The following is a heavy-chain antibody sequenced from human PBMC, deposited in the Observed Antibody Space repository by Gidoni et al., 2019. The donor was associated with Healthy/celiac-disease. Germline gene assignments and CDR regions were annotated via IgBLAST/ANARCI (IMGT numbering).Heavy chain of an antibody. J-gene: IGHJ4*02. CDR1: GFTFSSYE. CDR2: ISSSGSTI. D-gene: IGHD5-18*01. V-gene: IGHV3-48*03. CDR3: ARDPGWAGYSYGRFDY. Sequence: EVQLVESGGGLVQPGGSLRRSCAASGFTFSSYEMNWVRQAPGKGLEWVSYISSSGSTIYYADSVKGRFTISRDNAKNSLYLQMNSLRAEDTAVYYCARDPGWAGYSYGRFDYWGQGTLVTVSS.